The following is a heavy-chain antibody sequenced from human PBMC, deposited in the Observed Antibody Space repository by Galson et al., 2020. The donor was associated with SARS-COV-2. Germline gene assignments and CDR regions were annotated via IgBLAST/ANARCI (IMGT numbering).Heavy chain of an antibody. CDR3: AGDGPFYDVSTGLFIYTYLDY. J-gene: IGHJ4*02. CDR2: VHHSGNT. Sequence: ASETLSLTCTISGGPIYSSYWWSWVRQSPGKGLEWIGEVHHSGNTNYNPSLRSRVTISVDKSNSQFSLNLYSVTAAATAVYYCAGDGPFYDVSTGLFIYTYLDYWGQGTLVTVSS. D-gene: IGHD3-9*01. CDR1: GGPIYSSYW. V-gene: IGHV4-4*02.